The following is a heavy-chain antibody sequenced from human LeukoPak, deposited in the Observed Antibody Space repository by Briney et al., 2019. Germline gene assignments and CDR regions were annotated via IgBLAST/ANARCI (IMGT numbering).Heavy chain of an antibody. CDR1: GGSFSGYY. Sequence: SETLSLTCAVYGGSFSGYYWSWIRQPPGKGLEWIGEINHSGSTNYNPSLKSRVTISVDTSKNQFSLKLSSVTAADMAVYYCARHENIVVVPAATLHAFDIWGQGTMVTVSS. CDR3: ARHENIVVVPAATLHAFDI. J-gene: IGHJ3*02. CDR2: INHSGST. D-gene: IGHD2-2*01. V-gene: IGHV4-34*01.